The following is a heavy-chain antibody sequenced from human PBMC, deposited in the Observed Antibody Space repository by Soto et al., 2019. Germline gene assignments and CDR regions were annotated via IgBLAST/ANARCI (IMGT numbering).Heavy chain of an antibody. D-gene: IGHD3-22*01. J-gene: IGHJ3*02. Sequence: GGSLRLSCAASGFTFSSYDMHWVRQATGKGLEWVSAIGTAGDTYYPGSVKGRFTISRENAKNSLYLQMNSLRAGDTAVYYCARAYRYYDSSGYSFAFDIWGQGTMVTVSS. CDR3: ARAYRYYDSSGYSFAFDI. CDR2: IGTAGDT. CDR1: GFTFSSYD. V-gene: IGHV3-13*01.